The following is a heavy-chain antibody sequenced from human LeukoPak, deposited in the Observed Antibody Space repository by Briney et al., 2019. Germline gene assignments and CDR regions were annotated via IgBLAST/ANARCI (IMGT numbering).Heavy chain of an antibody. V-gene: IGHV1-18*01. D-gene: IGHD6-19*01. CDR1: GYTFTSYS. J-gene: IGHJ4*02. Sequence: ASVKVSCKASGYTFTSYSISWVRQAPGQGLEWMGWISAYNGNTNYAQKLQGRVTMTTDTSTSTAYKELRSLRSDDTAVYYCARDPGGWYYSDYYFDYWGQGTLVTVSS. CDR3: ARDPGGWYYSDYYFDY. CDR2: ISAYNGNT.